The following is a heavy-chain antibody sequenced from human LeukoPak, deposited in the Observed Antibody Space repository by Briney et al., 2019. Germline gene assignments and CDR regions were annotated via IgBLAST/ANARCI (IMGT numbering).Heavy chain of an antibody. CDR1: GYTFTSYG. J-gene: IGHJ5*02. D-gene: IGHD6-25*01. CDR2: ISAYNGNT. Sequence: ASVKVSCKASGYTFTSYGISWVRQAPGQGLEWKGWISAYNGNTNYAQKLQGRVTMTTDTSTSTAYMELRSLRSDDTAVYYCARLIYSSGHNWFDPWGQGTLVTVSS. CDR3: ARLIYSSGHNWFDP. V-gene: IGHV1-18*01.